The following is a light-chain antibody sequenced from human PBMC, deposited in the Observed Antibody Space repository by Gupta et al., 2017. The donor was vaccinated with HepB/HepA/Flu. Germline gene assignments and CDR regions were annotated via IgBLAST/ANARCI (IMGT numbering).Light chain of an antibody. CDR2: GAS. CDR1: QSVSSN. J-gene: IGKJ2*01. V-gene: IGKV3-15*01. CDR3: QQDNNWPRA. Sequence: EIVMTQSPATLSVSPGERATLSCRASQSVSSNLAWYQQKPGQAPRLLIYGASTRATGIPARFSGSGSGTXFTLTIXSLQSEDFAVYYCQQDNNWPRAFGXGTKLDIK.